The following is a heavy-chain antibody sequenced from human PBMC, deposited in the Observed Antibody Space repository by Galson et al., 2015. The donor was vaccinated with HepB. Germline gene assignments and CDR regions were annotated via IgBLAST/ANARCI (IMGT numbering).Heavy chain of an antibody. CDR3: ARPRKAPGSYCYYYMDV. CDR1: GYTFTGYH. CDR2: INPDSGGT. Sequence: SVKVSCKASGYTFTGYHMHWVRQAPGQGLEWMGWINPDSGGTNYAQKFQGRVTMTRDTSISTAYMELSRLRSDDTAVYYCARPRKAPGSYCYYYMDVWGKGTTVTVSS. J-gene: IGHJ6*03. V-gene: IGHV1-2*02.